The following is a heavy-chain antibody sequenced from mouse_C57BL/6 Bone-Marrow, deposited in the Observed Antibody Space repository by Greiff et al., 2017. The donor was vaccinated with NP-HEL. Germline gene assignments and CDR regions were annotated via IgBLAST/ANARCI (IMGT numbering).Heavy chain of an antibody. CDR2: IYPGSGST. CDR1: GYTFTSYW. Sequence: QVQLKESGAELVKPGASVKMSCKASGYTFTSYWITWVKQRPGQGLEWIGDIYPGSGSTNYNEKFKSKATLTVDTSSSTAYMQLSSLTSEDSAVYYCASVWLRRDYFDYWGQGTTLTVSS. CDR3: ASVWLRRDYFDY. V-gene: IGHV1-55*01. J-gene: IGHJ2*01. D-gene: IGHD2-2*01.